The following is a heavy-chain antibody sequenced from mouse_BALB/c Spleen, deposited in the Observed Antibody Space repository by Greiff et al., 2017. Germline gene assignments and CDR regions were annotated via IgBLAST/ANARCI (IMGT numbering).Heavy chain of an antibody. CDR1: GYTFTSYW. J-gene: IGHJ3*01. CDR2: INPSTGYT. V-gene: IGHV1-7*01. Sequence: VQLQQSGAELAKPGASVKMSCKASGYTFTSYWMHWVKQRPGQGLEWIGYINPSTGYTEYNQKFKDKATLTADKSSSTAYMQLSSLTSEDSAVYYCANRYDDDPFAYWGQGTLVTVSA. D-gene: IGHD2-14*01. CDR3: ANRYDDDPFAY.